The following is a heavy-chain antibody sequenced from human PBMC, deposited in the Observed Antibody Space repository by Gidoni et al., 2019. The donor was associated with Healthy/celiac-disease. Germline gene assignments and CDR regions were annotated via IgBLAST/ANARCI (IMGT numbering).Heavy chain of an antibody. CDR2: IDSGGST. J-gene: IGHJ4*02. D-gene: IGHD3-10*01. Sequence: EVQLVESGGGLIQPGGSLRLSCAASGFPASSNYMSGVREAPGKGLGWVSVIDSGGSTYYADSVKGRFTISRDNSKNTLYLQMNSLRAEDTAVYYCARDGSGSYYGGQGTLVTVSS. CDR1: GFPASSNY. CDR3: ARDGSGSYY. V-gene: IGHV3-53*01.